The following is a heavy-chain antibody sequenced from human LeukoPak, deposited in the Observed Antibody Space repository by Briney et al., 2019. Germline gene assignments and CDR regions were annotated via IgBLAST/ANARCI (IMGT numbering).Heavy chain of an antibody. CDR1: GGTFSSYA. CDR3: ARDRVSGSGSYYYN. V-gene: IGHV1-69*04. J-gene: IGHJ4*02. D-gene: IGHD3-10*01. CDR2: IIPILGIA. Sequence: SVKVSCKASGGTFSSYAISWVRQAPGQGLEWMGRIIPILGIANYAQKFQGRVTITADKSTSTAYMELSSLRSEDTAVYYCARDRVSGSGSYYYNWGQGTLVTVSS.